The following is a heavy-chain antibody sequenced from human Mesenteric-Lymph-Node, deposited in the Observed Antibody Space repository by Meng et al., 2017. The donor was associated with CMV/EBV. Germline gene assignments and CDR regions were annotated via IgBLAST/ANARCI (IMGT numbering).Heavy chain of an antibody. V-gene: IGHV4-59*01. D-gene: IGHD6-6*01. CDR1: GGSISNYF. CDR3: ARDFEYSSSSSWFDP. CDR2: IYYSGST. Sequence: GSLRLSCTVSGGSISNYFCSWIRQPPGKRLEWIGYIYYSGSTNYNPSLKSRVTISVDTSKNQFSLKLSSVTAADTAVYYCARDFEYSSSSSWFDPWGQGTLVTVSS. J-gene: IGHJ5*02.